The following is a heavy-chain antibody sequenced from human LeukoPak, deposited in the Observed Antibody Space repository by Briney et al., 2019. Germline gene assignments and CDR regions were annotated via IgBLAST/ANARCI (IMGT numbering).Heavy chain of an antibody. D-gene: IGHD1-26*01. J-gene: IGHJ4*02. CDR1: GASITRYY. CDR2: IYYSGST. V-gene: IGHV4-59*08. Sequence: SETLSLTCTVSGASITRYYWSWVRQPPGKGLEWIGYIYYSGSTTYKPSLKSRVTISVDTSKKQFSLKLSPVTAADTAVYNCARLSIVGATNFDYWGQGTLVTVSS. CDR3: ARLSIVGATNFDY.